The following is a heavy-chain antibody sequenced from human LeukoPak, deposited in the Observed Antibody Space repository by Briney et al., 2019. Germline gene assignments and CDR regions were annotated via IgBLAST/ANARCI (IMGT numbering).Heavy chain of an antibody. CDR3: ARAFPQLCYFDY. V-gene: IGHV4-30-2*01. D-gene: IGHD5-18*01. CDR2: IYHSGST. Sequence: PSETLSLTCAVSGGSISSGGYSWSWIRQPPGKGLEWIGYIYHSGSTYYNPSLKSRVTISVDRSKNQFSLKLSSVTAADTAVYYCARAFPQLCYFDYWGQGTLVTVSS. CDR1: GGSISSGGYS. J-gene: IGHJ4*02.